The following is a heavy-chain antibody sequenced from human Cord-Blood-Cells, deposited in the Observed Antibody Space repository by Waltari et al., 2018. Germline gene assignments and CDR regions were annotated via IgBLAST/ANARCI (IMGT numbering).Heavy chain of an antibody. Sequence: QVQLQQWGAGLLKPSETLSLTCAVYGGSFSGYYWSWLRQPPGKGLEWIGEINHSGSTNYNPSLKSRVTRSVDTSKNQFSLKLSSVTAADTAVCYCARFRGSGSYWYFDLWGRGTLVTVSS. J-gene: IGHJ2*01. V-gene: IGHV4-34*01. CDR3: ARFRGSGSYWYFDL. CDR2: INHSGST. CDR1: GGSFSGYY. D-gene: IGHD3-10*01.